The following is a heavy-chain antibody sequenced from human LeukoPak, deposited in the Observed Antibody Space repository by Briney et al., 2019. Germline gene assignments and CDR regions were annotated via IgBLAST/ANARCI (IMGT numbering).Heavy chain of an antibody. D-gene: IGHD2-21*01. V-gene: IGHV3-9*01. CDR3: VRAYRWGGFDY. Sequence: GGSLRLSCTASGFTFDDYAMHWVRQAPGKGLEWVSSTNWNSNAIGYADSVKGRFTISRDNAKNSLYMQLNSLRPEDTALYYCVRAYRWGGFDYWGQGTLVTVSS. CDR1: GFTFDDYA. CDR2: TNWNSNAI. J-gene: IGHJ4*02.